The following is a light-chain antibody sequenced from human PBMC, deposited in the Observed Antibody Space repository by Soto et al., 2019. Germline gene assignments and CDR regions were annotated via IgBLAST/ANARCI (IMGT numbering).Light chain of an antibody. J-gene: IGKJ1*01. Sequence: EIVMTQSPATLSVSPGERATLSCRASQSVSNNLAWYQQKPGQAPRLLIYGASTRATGIPARFSGSGSGTEFSLTISSLQSEDFAVDYCQQYNNWPRTFGQGTKVEIK. CDR3: QQYNNWPRT. CDR2: GAS. V-gene: IGKV3-15*01. CDR1: QSVSNN.